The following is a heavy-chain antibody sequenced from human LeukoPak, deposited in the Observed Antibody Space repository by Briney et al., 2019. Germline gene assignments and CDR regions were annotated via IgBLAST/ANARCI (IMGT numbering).Heavy chain of an antibody. V-gene: IGHV1-2*02. CDR2: INPNSGGT. J-gene: IGHJ4*02. D-gene: IGHD6-19*01. CDR3: ARGLAVAGPGPDY. Sequence: ASVKVSCKASGGTFSSYAISWVRQAPGQGLEWMGWINPNSGGTNYAQKFQGRVTMTRDTSISTAYMELSRLRSDDTAVYYCARGLAVAGPGPDYWGQGTLVTVSS. CDR1: GGTFSSYA.